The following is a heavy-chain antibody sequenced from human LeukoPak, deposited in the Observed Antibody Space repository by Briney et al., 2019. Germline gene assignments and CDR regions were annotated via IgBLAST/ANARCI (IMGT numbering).Heavy chain of an antibody. J-gene: IGHJ5*02. CDR2: ISGGGT. CDR3: AKMYSSSWSYNWFDP. V-gene: IGHV3-23*01. Sequence: GGSLRLSCAASGFTFSSYWMHWVRQAPGKGLVWVSSISGGGTFYADSVKGRFTISRDNSKNTLYLQMNSLRAEDTAVYYCAKMYSSSWSYNWFDPWGQGTLVTVSS. D-gene: IGHD6-13*01. CDR1: GFTFSSYW.